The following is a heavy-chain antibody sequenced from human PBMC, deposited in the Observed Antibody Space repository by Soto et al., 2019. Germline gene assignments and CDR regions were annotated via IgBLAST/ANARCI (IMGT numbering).Heavy chain of an antibody. CDR3: ASCSSTSCYDAFDI. CDR2: IKQDGSEK. CDR1: GFTFSSYW. J-gene: IGHJ3*02. D-gene: IGHD2-2*01. Sequence: GGSLRLSCAASGFTFSSYWMSWVRQAPGKGLEWVANIKQDGSEKYYVDSVKGRFTISRDNAKNSLYLQMNSLRAEDTAVYYFASCSSTSCYDAFDIWGQGTMVTGSS. V-gene: IGHV3-7*01.